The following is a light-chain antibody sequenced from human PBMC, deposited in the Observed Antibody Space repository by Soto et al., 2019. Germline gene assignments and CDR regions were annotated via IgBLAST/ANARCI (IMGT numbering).Light chain of an antibody. CDR3: QQYNNWPGWT. CDR1: QRVSSH. J-gene: IGKJ1*01. Sequence: ETVMTQSPVTLSVSPGDTATLSCRASQRVSSHLAWYQQKPGQAPRLLIYAASTRATGIPVRLIGSGSGTEFILTISSLQSEDFAVYYCQQYNNWPGWTFGQGTKVDIK. V-gene: IGKV3-15*01. CDR2: AAS.